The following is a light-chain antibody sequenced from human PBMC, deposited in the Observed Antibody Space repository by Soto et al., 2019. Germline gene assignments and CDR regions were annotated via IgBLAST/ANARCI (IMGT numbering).Light chain of an antibody. CDR3: SSYTTSNTRQIV. CDR1: SSDVGGYKY. J-gene: IGLJ1*01. V-gene: IGLV2-14*01. CDR2: DVS. Sequence: QSVLTQPASVSGSPGQSFTISCTGTSSDVGGYKYVSWYQQHPGKAPKFMIYDVSNRPSGVSSRFSGSKSVNTASLTISGLQAEDEADYYCSSYTTSNTRQIVFGTGTKLTVL.